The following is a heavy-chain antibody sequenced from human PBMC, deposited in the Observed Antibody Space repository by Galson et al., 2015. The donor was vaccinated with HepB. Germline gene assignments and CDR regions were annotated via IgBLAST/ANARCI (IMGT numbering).Heavy chain of an antibody. CDR2: IVPVLDVA. CDR3: ARARDAGTYLYYYYGMDV. J-gene: IGHJ6*02. V-gene: IGHV1-69*04. CDR1: GGTFSSYA. Sequence: SVKVSCKASGGTFSSYAISWVRQAPGQGLEWMGRIVPVLDVANYAQSFQGSVTITADKSTNTAYMELSRLRSEDTAVYYCARARDAGTYLYYYYGMDVWAKGPRSPSP. D-gene: IGHD1-26*01.